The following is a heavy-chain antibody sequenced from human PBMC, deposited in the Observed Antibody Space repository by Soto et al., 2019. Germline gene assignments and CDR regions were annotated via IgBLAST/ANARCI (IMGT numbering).Heavy chain of an antibody. J-gene: IGHJ6*02. Sequence: QVQLQQWGAGLLKPSETLTLTCAVYGGSFTDYYWSWIRQPPGKGLEWIGEITHTGGFVSNPSLDSRATISVDTTKNQFSLKLSSVTTADTALYYCARGRQRPSAAYKGHGYYGMDVWGQGTTVTVSS. CDR3: ARGRQRPSAAYKGHGYYGMDV. CDR1: GGSFTDYY. D-gene: IGHD2-2*01. CDR2: ITHTGGF. V-gene: IGHV4-34*01.